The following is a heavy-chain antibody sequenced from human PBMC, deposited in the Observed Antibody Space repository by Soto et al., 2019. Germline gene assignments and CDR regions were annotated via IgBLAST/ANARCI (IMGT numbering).Heavy chain of an antibody. CDR1: GFTFDDYT. CDR3: TRVGSRLTSAEYFQH. D-gene: IGHD2-2*01. Sequence: QPGGSLRLSCAASGFTFDDYTMHWVRQAPGKGLEWVSLISWDGGSTYYADSVKGRFTISRDNSKNSLYLQMNSLRTEDTALYYCTRVGSRLTSAEYFQHWGQGTLVTVSS. J-gene: IGHJ1*01. V-gene: IGHV3-43*01. CDR2: ISWDGGST.